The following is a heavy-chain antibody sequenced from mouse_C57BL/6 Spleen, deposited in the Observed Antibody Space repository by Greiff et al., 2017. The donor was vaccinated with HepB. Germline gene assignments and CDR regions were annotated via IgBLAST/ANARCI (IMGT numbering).Heavy chain of an antibody. CDR2: INPNNGGT. V-gene: IGHV1-18*01. D-gene: IGHD4-1*01. CDR1: GYTFTDYN. J-gene: IGHJ3*01. CDR3: AREERETGWFAY. Sequence: EVQLQQSGPELVKPGASVKIPCKASGYTFTDYNMDWVKQSHGKSLEWIGDINPNNGGTIYNQKFKGKATLTVDKSSSTAYMELRSLTSEDTAVYYCAREERETGWFAYWGQGTLVTVSA.